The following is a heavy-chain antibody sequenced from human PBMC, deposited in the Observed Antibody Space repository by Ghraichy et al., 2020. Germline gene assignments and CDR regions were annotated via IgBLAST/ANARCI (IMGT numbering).Heavy chain of an antibody. CDR3: ARADFYGSGSYFNGYFFDY. J-gene: IGHJ4*02. Sequence: ASVKVSCKASGYTFNRYHITWVRQAPGQGLEWMGWISAYNGRTNYAQNLQGRVSMTTDTSTSTAYMELRSLRSDDTAVYYCARADFYGSGSYFNGYFFDYWGQGTLVTVSS. CDR1: GYTFNRYH. D-gene: IGHD3-10*01. CDR2: ISAYNGRT. V-gene: IGHV1-18*01.